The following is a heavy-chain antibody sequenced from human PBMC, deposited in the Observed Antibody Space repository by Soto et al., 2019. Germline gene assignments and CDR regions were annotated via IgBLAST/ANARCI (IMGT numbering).Heavy chain of an antibody. CDR3: ASGGAYSYGYLPNDY. J-gene: IGHJ4*02. CDR1: GFTFSSYS. D-gene: IGHD5-18*01. CDR2: ISSSSSYI. V-gene: IGHV3-21*01. Sequence: SLRLSCAASGFTFSSYSMNWVRQAPGKGLEWVSSISSSSSYIYYAASVKGRFTISRDNAKNSLYLQMNSLRAEDTAVYYCASGGAYSYGYLPNDYWGQGTLVTVSS.